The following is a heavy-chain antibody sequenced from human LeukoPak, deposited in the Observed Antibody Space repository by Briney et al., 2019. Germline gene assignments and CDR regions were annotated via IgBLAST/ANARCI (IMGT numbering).Heavy chain of an antibody. CDR3: ATRNWNYGHFDY. D-gene: IGHD1-7*01. CDR1: GGSITSSSYR. V-gene: IGHV4-39*01. J-gene: IGHJ4*02. CDR2: VHYSGTT. Sequence: PSETLSLTCTVSGGSITSSSYRWGWIRQPPGEGLEWIGNVHYSGTTHYNPSLKSRVTISLDTSKNQLSLRLNSVTAADTAVYYCATRNWNYGHFDYWGQGTLVTVSS.